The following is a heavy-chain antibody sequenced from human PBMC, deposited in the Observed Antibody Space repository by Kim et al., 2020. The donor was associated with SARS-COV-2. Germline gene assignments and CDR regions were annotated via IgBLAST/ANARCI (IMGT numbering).Heavy chain of an antibody. J-gene: IGHJ4*02. V-gene: IGHV4-34*01. Sequence: SETLSLTCAVYGGSFSGYYWSWIRQPPGKGLEWNGEINHSGSTNYNPSLKSRVTISVDTSKNQFSLKLSSVTAADTAVYYCARATAAALDYWGQGTLVTV. D-gene: IGHD6-13*01. CDR1: GGSFSGYY. CDR3: ARATAAALDY. CDR2: INHSGST.